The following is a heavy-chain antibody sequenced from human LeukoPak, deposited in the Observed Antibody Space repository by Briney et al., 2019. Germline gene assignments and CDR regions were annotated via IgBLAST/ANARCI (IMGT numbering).Heavy chain of an antibody. CDR2: LKSKSDGGTT. V-gene: IGHV3-15*01. CDR1: GLTFSKTW. Sequence: GGSLRLSCVVSGLTFSKTWMSWVRQAPGKGLEWLGRLKSKSDGGTTDYVASVKGRFTISRDGSKDTVYLRMNSLKTEDTAVYYCTTDPRYWGRGTLVTVSS. CDR3: TTDPRY. J-gene: IGHJ4*02.